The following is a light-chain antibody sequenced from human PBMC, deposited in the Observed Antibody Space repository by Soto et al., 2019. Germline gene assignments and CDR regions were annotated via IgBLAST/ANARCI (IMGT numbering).Light chain of an antibody. V-gene: IGKV3-11*01. CDR2: GAS. CDR3: QQRAKWPRT. Sequence: EIVLTQSPATLSLSPGERATLSCWASQSVSNSLAWFQQRPGQAPRLLIYGASDRATSIPARFSGTGSGTDFTLTISSLEPEDFAVYYCQQRAKWPRTFGQGTKVEIK. J-gene: IGKJ1*01. CDR1: QSVSNS.